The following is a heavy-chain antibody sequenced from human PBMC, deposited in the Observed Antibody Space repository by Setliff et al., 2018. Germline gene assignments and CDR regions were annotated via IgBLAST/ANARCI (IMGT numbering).Heavy chain of an antibody. CDR2: IYTSGST. V-gene: IGHV4-61*02. J-gene: IGHJ4*02. CDR1: GGSISSGSYY. Sequence: TLSLTCTVSGGSISSGSYYWSWIRQPAGKGLEWIGRIYTSGSTNYNPSLKSRVTISVDTSKNQFSLKLSSVTAADTAVYYCARHPHYDSSGYRDYWGQGTLVTVAS. CDR3: ARHPHYDSSGYRDY. D-gene: IGHD3-22*01.